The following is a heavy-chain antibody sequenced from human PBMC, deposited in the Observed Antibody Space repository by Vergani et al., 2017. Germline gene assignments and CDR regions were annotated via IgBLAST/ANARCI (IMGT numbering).Heavy chain of an antibody. CDR2: IYSTGST. CDR1: GGSFNTYY. J-gene: IGHJ6*02. CDR3: ARVRYRDEASTGYRLEGMDI. Sequence: QVQLEESGPGLVKPSETLSLTCTVSGGSFNTYYWSWIRQSPGKGLEWIGYIYSTGSTNYNPYLNSRVTMSVDTSKNQFYLKLRSVTAADTAVYFCARVRYRDEASTGYRLEGMDIWGQGTTVTISS. V-gene: IGHV4-59*13. D-gene: IGHD3-9*01.